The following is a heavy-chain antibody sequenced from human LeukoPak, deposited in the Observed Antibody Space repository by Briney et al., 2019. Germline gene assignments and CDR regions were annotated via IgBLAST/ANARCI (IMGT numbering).Heavy chain of an antibody. D-gene: IGHD4-17*01. J-gene: IGHJ4*02. CDR1: GGSISSYY. CDR2: IYHSGST. Sequence: SETLSLTCTVSGGSISSYYWSWIRQPPGKGLEWIGYIYHSGSTYYNPSLKSRVTISVDRSKNQFSLKLSSVTAADTAVYYCARGTDGYYFDYWGQGTLVTVSS. CDR3: ARGTDGYYFDY. V-gene: IGHV4-59*12.